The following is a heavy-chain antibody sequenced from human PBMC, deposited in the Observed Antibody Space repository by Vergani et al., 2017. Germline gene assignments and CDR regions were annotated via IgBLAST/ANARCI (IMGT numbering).Heavy chain of an antibody. D-gene: IGHD6-6*01. J-gene: IGHJ6*02. V-gene: IGHV3-23*01. CDR1: GFTFSSYA. CDR3: ARDLVEMGSYGMDV. Sequence: EVQLLESGGGLVQPGGSLRLSCAASGFTFSSYAMSWVRQAPGKGLEWVSVISGSGGSTYYADSVKGRFTISRDNSKSTVYLQMNSLRAGDTAVYYCARDLVEMGSYGMDVWGQGTTVTVSS. CDR2: ISGSGGST.